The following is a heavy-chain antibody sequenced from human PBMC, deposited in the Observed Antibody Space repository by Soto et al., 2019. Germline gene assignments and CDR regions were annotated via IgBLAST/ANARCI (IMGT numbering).Heavy chain of an antibody. Sequence: SETLSLTCTVSGGSISNYYWSWIRQPPGKGLEWIGYIHYSGSTKYNPSLKSRVTISADTSKNQFSLKLSSVTAADTAMYYCGRGWSPYGIGYYMDVWGKGTTVTVSS. D-gene: IGHD1-26*01. J-gene: IGHJ6*03. CDR1: GGSISNYY. CDR2: IHYSGST. V-gene: IGHV4-59*01. CDR3: GRGWSPYGIGYYMDV.